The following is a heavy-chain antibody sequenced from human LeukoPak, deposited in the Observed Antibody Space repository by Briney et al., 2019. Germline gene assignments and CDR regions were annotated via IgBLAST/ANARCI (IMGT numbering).Heavy chain of an antibody. CDR1: GFTFSSYA. D-gene: IGHD2-2*01. J-gene: IGHJ4*02. CDR2: ISGSGGST. Sequence: PGGSLRLSCAASGFTFSSYAMSWVRQAPGMGLEWVSAISGSGGSTYYADSVKGRFTISRDNSKNTLYLQMNSLRAEDTAVYYCAKGEGYQLLKSYFDYWGQGTLVTVSS. V-gene: IGHV3-23*01. CDR3: AKGEGYQLLKSYFDY.